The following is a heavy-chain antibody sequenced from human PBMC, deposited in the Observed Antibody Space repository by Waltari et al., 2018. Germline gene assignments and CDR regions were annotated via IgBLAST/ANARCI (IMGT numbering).Heavy chain of an antibody. CDR3: ARGDDILTDYYKGLDY. Sequence: QVRLVQSGGEVKKPGASVKVSCKASGYIFTSYGLSWVRQATGQGLEWMGWISPYNFNTNYAQKFQGRVTMTTDTSTSTSYMELTSLRSDDTALYYCARGDDILTDYYKGLDYWGQGSLVTVSS. J-gene: IGHJ4*02. D-gene: IGHD3-9*01. V-gene: IGHV1-18*01. CDR1: GYIFTSYG. CDR2: ISPYNFNT.